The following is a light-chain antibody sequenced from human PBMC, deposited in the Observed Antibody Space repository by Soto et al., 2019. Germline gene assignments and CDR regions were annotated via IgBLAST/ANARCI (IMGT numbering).Light chain of an antibody. CDR2: GAS. Sequence: IVMTQSPATLSVSPGERATLSCRASQSVSSDLAWYQQKPGQAPRLFIYGASTRATGIPARFSGSGSGTEFTLTISSLQSEDFAVYYCQQYNSWPPITFGQGTRLEIK. V-gene: IGKV3-15*01. CDR1: QSVSSD. J-gene: IGKJ5*01. CDR3: QQYNSWPPIT.